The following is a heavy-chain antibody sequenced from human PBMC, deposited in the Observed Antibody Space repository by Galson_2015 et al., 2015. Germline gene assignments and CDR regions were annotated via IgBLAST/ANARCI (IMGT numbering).Heavy chain of an antibody. D-gene: IGHD6-19*01. CDR1: GYTFTGYY. Sequence: SVKVSCKASGYTFTGYYMHWVRQAPGQGLEWMGWINPNSGGTNYAQKFQGWVTMTRDTSISTAYMELSRLRSDDTAVYYCARDPGQWLVRAFDYWGQGTLVTVSS. V-gene: IGHV1-2*04. J-gene: IGHJ4*02. CDR2: INPNSGGT. CDR3: ARDPGQWLVRAFDY.